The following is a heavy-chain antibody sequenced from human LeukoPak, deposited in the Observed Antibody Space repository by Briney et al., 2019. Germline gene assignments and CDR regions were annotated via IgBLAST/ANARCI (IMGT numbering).Heavy chain of an antibody. CDR2: INPNSGGT. D-gene: IGHD1-26*01. V-gene: IGHV1-2*04. CDR1: GYTFTSHG. J-gene: IGHJ3*02. CDR3: ARERSGSYGAFDI. Sequence: ASVKVSCKASGYTFTSHGITWVRQAPGQGLEWMGWINPNSGGTNYAQKFQGWVTMTRDTSISTAYMELSRLRSDDTAVYYCARERSGSYGAFDIWGQGTMVTVSS.